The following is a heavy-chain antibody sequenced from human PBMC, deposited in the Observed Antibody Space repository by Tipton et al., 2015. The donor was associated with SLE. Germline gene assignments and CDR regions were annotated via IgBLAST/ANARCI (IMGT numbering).Heavy chain of an antibody. D-gene: IGHD5-18*01. Sequence: TLSLTCTVSGGSISSGSYFWTWIRQPAGKGLEWIGRLSTSGRTNYIPSLKSRVTISGDTSKNQVFLSLNSVTAADTAVYYCARDGYSYPFDYWGQGTLVTVSS. CDR3: ARDGYSYPFDY. CDR1: GGSISSGSYF. CDR2: LSTSGRT. J-gene: IGHJ4*02. V-gene: IGHV4-61*02.